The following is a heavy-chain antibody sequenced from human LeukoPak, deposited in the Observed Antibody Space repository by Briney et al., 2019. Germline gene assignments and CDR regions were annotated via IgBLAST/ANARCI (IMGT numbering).Heavy chain of an antibody. Sequence: HPGGSLRLSCTASGFTFSMYWMSWVRQAPGKGLEWVAKIDQNGSEKYYVDSVKGRFTIPRDNAKNSLYLQMSSLGAEDTAVYYCARRREYQLLFYYNYYMDVWGKGTTVTVSS. J-gene: IGHJ6*03. CDR2: IDQNGSEK. D-gene: IGHD2-2*01. CDR3: ARRREYQLLFYYNYYMDV. V-gene: IGHV3-7*01. CDR1: GFTFSMYW.